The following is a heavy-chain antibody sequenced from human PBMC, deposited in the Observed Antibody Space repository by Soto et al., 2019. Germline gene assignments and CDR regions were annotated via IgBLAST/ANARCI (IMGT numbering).Heavy chain of an antibody. CDR2: INQSGSAT. V-gene: IGHV3-48*01. J-gene: IGHJ4*02. CDR3: ARDLGWAFDY. Sequence: EVQLVESGGGLVQPGGSLRLSCAASGFTFSAYSMNWFRQAPGQGLEWLSYINQSGSATHYADSVKGRFTISRDNGKNSLYIQLNNLRAEDTAVYYCARDLGWAFDYWGRGALVTVSS. CDR1: GFTFSAYS. D-gene: IGHD6-19*01.